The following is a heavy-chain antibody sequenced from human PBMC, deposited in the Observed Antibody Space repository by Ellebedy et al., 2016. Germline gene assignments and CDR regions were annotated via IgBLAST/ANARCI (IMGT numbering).Heavy chain of an antibody. CDR3: ARFYSGPAQLPGDFYYYMDV. CDR2: IHYSGTT. J-gene: IGHJ6*03. D-gene: IGHD5-12*01. CDR1: GGSISAYY. V-gene: IGHV4-59*12. Sequence: SETLSLTXTVSGGSISAYYWSWIRQPPGNGLEWIGNIHYSGTTNYNPSLKSRVTMSVDTSKNQFSLKLKSVTAADTAVYYCARFYSGPAQLPGDFYYYMDVWGKGTTVTVSS.